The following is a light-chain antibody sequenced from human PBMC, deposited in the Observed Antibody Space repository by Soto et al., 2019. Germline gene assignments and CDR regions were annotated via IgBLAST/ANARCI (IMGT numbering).Light chain of an antibody. CDR1: QSVSSY. CDR2: DAS. V-gene: IGKV3-11*01. J-gene: IGKJ4*01. CDR3: QQRSNWPLT. Sequence: EIVLTQSPATLSLSPGERATLSCRASQSVSSYLAWYQQKPGQAPSLLFYDASNRATGIPARFSGSGSGTDFTLTISSLEPEDFAIYYCQQRSNWPLTFGGGTMVEIK.